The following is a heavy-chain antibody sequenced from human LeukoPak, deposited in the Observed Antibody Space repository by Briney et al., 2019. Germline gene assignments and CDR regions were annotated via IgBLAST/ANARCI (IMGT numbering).Heavy chain of an antibody. V-gene: IGHV4-4*02. J-gene: IGHJ4*02. CDR2: IYHSGST. Sequence: SGTLSLTCDVSGVSISSSNRWSWVRQPPGKGLEWIGEIYHSGSTNYNPSLKSRVTISVDKSKNQFSLNLNSVTAADTAVYYCARGEAVYSYGPLYYFDYWGQGTLVTVSS. D-gene: IGHD5-18*01. CDR3: ARGEAVYSYGPLYYFDY. CDR1: GVSISSSNR.